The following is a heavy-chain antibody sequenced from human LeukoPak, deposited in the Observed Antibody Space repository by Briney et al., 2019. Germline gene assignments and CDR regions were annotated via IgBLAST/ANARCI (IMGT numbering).Heavy chain of an antibody. CDR1: GFTFSSYA. J-gene: IGHJ4*02. Sequence: GSLRLSCAASGFTFSSYAMSWVRQAPGKGLEWVSAISGSGGSTYYADSVKGRFTISRDNSKNTLYLQMNSLRAEDTAVYYCAKSLSHSSSWYPSHFDYWGQGTLVTVSS. CDR2: ISGSGGST. V-gene: IGHV3-23*01. CDR3: AKSLSHSSSWYPSHFDY. D-gene: IGHD6-13*01.